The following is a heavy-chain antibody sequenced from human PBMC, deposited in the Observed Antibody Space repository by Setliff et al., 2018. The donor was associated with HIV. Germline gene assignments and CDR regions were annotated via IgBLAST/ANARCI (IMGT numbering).Heavy chain of an antibody. D-gene: IGHD6-13*01. CDR2: INRSGST. CDR1: GGSLSGHF. CDR3: ARQSTMAAAAFDY. Sequence: SETLSLTCAVYGGSLSGHFWSWIRQPPGKGLGWIGEINRSGSTNYNSSLKSRVTMSVDTSKRQFSLKLASVTAADTAIYYCARQSTMAAAAFDYWGQGTLVTVSS. V-gene: IGHV4-34*01. J-gene: IGHJ4*02.